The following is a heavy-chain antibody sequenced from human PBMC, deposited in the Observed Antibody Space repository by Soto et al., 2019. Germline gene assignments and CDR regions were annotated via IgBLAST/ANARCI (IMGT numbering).Heavy chain of an antibody. Sequence: PSETLSLTCTVSGGSISSYYWSWIRQPPGKGLEWIGYIYYSGSTNYNPSLKSRVTISVDTSKNQFSLKLSSVTAADTAVYYCARGGAVAGMFYYYYGMDVWGQGTTVTVSS. V-gene: IGHV4-59*01. J-gene: IGHJ6*02. CDR3: ARGGAVAGMFYYYYGMDV. CDR2: IYYSGST. D-gene: IGHD6-19*01. CDR1: GGSISSYY.